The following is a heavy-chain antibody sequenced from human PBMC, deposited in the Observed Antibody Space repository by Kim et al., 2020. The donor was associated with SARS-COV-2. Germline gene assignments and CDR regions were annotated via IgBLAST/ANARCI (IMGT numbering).Heavy chain of an antibody. Sequence: SETLSLTCAVYGGSFSGYYWSWIRQPPGKGLEWIGEINHSGSTNYNPSLKSRVTISVDTSKNQFSLKLSSVTAADTAVYYCARGRVIVVVPAAISRRGSSDPTRFDPWGQGTLVTVSS. CDR1: GGSFSGYY. D-gene: IGHD2-2*01. CDR2: INHSGST. J-gene: IGHJ5*02. V-gene: IGHV4-34*01. CDR3: ARGRVIVVVPAAISRRGSSDPTRFDP.